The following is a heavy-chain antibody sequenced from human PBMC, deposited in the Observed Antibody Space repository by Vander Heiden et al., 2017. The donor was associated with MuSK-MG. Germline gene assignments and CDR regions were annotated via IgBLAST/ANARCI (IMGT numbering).Heavy chain of an antibody. CDR2: ISPYNGNT. CDR3: ARAGYYDSSGYYKY. V-gene: IGHV1-18*01. J-gene: IGHJ4*02. CDR1: GYTFNSYG. Sequence: QGQLVQSGAEVKKPGASVKVYCKTSGYTFNSYGISWVRQAPGQGLEGMGWISPYNGNTNYAQKLQGRVTMTTDTSTSTAYMELRSLRSDDTAVYYCARAGYYDSSGYYKYWGQGTLVTVSS. D-gene: IGHD3-22*01.